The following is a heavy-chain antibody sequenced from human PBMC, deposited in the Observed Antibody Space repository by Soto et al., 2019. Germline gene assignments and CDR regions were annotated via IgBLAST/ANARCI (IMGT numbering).Heavy chain of an antibody. D-gene: IGHD4-17*01. CDR3: ARRTKIYGDYDY. CDR2: IYYSGST. V-gene: IGHV4-59*08. Sequence: AETLSLTCTGSGGSISSYYWSWIRQPPGKGLEWIGYIYYSGSTNYNPSLKSRVTISVDTSKNQFSLKLSSVTAADTAVYYCARRTKIYGDYDYWGQGTLVTVSS. J-gene: IGHJ4*02. CDR1: GGSISSYY.